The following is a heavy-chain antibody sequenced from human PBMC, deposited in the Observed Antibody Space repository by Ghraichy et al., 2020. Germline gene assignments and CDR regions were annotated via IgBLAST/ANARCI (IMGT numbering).Heavy chain of an antibody. CDR1: GFTFDDYA. CDR3: AKDTVAGGYYYYSMDV. J-gene: IGHJ6*03. D-gene: IGHD4-23*01. CDR2: ISGDGNST. V-gene: IGHV3-43*02. Sequence: GGSLRLSCAASGFTFDDYAMHWVRQGPGKGLEWVSFISGDGNSTYYADSVKGRFTIARDNSKNSLYLQMNSLRTDDTAFYYCAKDTVAGGYYYYSMDVWGKGTAVTVSS.